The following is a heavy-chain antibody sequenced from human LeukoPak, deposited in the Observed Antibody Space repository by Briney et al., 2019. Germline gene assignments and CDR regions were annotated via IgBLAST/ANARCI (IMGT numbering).Heavy chain of an antibody. V-gene: IGHV4-59*08. J-gene: IGHJ4*02. CDR2: IYYSGST. CDR3: ARLGTGYSVY. Sequence: NPSETLSLTCTVSGGSISSYYWSWIRQPPGKGLEWIGYIYYSGSTNYNPSLKSRVTISVDTSKNQFSLKLSSVTAADTAVYYCARLGTGYSVYWGQGTLVTVSS. D-gene: IGHD6-13*01. CDR1: GGSISSYY.